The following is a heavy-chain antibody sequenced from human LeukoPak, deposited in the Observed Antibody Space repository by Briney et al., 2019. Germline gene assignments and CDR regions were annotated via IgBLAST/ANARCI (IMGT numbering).Heavy chain of an antibody. CDR3: ARDRRGRYYDLDY. V-gene: IGHV4-4*07. J-gene: IGHJ4*02. Sequence: SETLSLTCSVSGDSMSSYYWSWIRQPAGKGLEWIGRISTSGTTNYNPSLKSRVTMSVDTPRTRFSLKLSSVTAADTAVYYCARDRRGRYYDLDYWGQGTLVTVSS. CDR1: GDSMSSYY. D-gene: IGHD1-26*01. CDR2: ISTSGTT.